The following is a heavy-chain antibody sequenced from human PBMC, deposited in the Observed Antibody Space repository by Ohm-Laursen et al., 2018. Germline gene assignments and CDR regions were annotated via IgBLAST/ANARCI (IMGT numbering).Heavy chain of an antibody. Sequence: SLRLSCAASGFTFSSYGMHWVRQAPGKGLEWVAVISYAGSNKYYADSVKGRFTISRDNSKNTLYLQMNSLRAEDTAVYYCAKDSSSWEANYGMDVWGQGTTVTVSS. CDR2: ISYAGSNK. V-gene: IGHV3-30*18. D-gene: IGHD6-13*01. J-gene: IGHJ6*02. CDR1: GFTFSSYG. CDR3: AKDSSSWEANYGMDV.